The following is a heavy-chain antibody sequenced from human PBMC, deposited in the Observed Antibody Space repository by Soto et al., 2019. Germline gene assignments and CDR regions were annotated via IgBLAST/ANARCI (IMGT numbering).Heavy chain of an antibody. Sequence: PGESLKISCAGSGFIFSDYSMNWVRQAPGKGLEWIAFISSISNTIFYADSVKGRFTISRDNAKNSLYLQMSGLRDEDTAVYYCAREGWNRYYYYYGMDVWGQGTPVTVSS. CDR2: ISSISNTI. V-gene: IGHV3-48*02. CDR3: AREGWNRYYYYYGMDV. J-gene: IGHJ6*02. CDR1: GFIFSDYS. D-gene: IGHD1-1*01.